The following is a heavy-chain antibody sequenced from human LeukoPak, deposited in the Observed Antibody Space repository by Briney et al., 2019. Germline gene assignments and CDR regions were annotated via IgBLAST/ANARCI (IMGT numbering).Heavy chain of an antibody. CDR1: GFTFSSYG. V-gene: IGHV3-30*18. CDR2: ISYDGSNK. J-gene: IGHJ4*02. Sequence: GGSLRLSCAASGFTFSSYGMHWVRQASCKGLEWVAVISYDGSNKYYAESVKGRFTISRDNSKNTLYLQMNSLRAEDTAVYYCAKDAIFGVVLDYFDYWGQGTLVTVSS. CDR3: AKDAIFGVVLDYFDY. D-gene: IGHD3-3*02.